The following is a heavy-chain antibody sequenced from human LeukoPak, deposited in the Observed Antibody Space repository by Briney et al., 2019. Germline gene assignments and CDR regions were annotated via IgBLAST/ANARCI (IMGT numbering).Heavy chain of an antibody. CDR1: GFTFDDYG. CDR2: INWNGDST. J-gene: IGHJ6*02. Sequence: RPGGSLRLSCAASGFTFDDYGMSWVRQAPGKGLEWVSGINWNGDSTHYADSVKGRFTISRDNAKNSPYLQMNSLRAEDTALYYCSRDHSSYCTSTSCSAFGMDVWGQGTTVTVSS. D-gene: IGHD2-2*01. V-gene: IGHV3-20*04. CDR3: SRDHSSYCTSTSCSAFGMDV.